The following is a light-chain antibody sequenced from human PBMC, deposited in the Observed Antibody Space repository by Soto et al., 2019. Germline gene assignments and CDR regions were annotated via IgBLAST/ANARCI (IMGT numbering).Light chain of an antibody. CDR2: DAS. Sequence: EIVLTQSPGTLSLSPGERATLSCGASQSVSNNYLAWYQHIPGQAPRLLIYDASRRATGIPDRFSGSGSGTDFTLTISRLEPEDFAVFYCQQYGSSPFTFGPRTKVDI. V-gene: IGKV3-20*01. CDR3: QQYGSSPFT. CDR1: QSVSNNY. J-gene: IGKJ3*01.